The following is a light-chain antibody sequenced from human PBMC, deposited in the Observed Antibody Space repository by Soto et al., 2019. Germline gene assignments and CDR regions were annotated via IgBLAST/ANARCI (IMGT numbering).Light chain of an antibody. Sequence: SVLTQPPSVSGSPGQSVTISCTGTSTDFVSYNRVSWYQQPPGTDPKLIIYEASNRPSGVPDRFSGPKSGNTASLTISGLQAADEADYYCSLYTSENTYVFGPGTKVTVL. CDR2: EAS. J-gene: IGLJ1*01. CDR1: STDFVSYNR. CDR3: SLYTSENTYV. V-gene: IGLV2-18*01.